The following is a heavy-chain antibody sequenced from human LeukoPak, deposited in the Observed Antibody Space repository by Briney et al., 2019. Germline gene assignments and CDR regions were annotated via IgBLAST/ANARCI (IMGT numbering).Heavy chain of an antibody. CDR1: GFTFSSHW. D-gene: IGHD6-13*01. Sequence: GGSLRLSCVASGFTFSSHWMTWVRQAPGKGLEWVATINQDGSEKYYVDSVKGRFTISRDNSKNTLYLQMNSLRAEDTAVYYCARGLSGIAAAGYFQHWGQGTLVTVSS. CDR3: ARGLSGIAAAGYFQH. J-gene: IGHJ1*01. CDR2: INQDGSEK. V-gene: IGHV3-7*01.